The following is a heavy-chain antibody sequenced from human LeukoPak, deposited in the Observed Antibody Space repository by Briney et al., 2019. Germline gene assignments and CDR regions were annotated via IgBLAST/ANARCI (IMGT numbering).Heavy chain of an antibody. V-gene: IGHV3-30*02. D-gene: IGHD2-2*01. CDR3: AKDEGVVPAANDAFDI. J-gene: IGHJ3*02. CDR1: GFTFSSYA. CDR2: IRYDGSNK. Sequence: GRSLRLSCAASGFTFSSYAMHWVRQAPGKGLEWVAFIRYDGSNKYYADSVKGRFTISRDNSKNTLYLQMNSLRAEDTAVYYCAKDEGVVPAANDAFDIWGQGTMVTVSS.